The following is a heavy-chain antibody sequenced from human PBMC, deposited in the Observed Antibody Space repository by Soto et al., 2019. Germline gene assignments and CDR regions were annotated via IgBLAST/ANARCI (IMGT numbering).Heavy chain of an antibody. V-gene: IGHV1-69*13. CDR3: ARNGTLTGYSYGMDV. CDR2: IIPIFDTP. Sequence: SVKVSCKASGGTFSDFTINWVRQAPGQRLEWMGGIIPIFDTPNYAEKFQGRVTITAGESTSTSFMEVSSLRSEDTAVYYCARNGTLTGYSYGMDVWGQGTMVTVSS. D-gene: IGHD1-1*01. CDR1: GGTFSDFT. J-gene: IGHJ6*02.